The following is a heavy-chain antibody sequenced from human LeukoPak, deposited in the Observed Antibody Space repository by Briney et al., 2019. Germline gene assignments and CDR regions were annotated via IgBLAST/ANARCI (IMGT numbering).Heavy chain of an antibody. CDR1: GFTFSSYA. J-gene: IGHJ4*02. D-gene: IGHD3-10*01. V-gene: IGHV3-64*01. CDR2: ISSNGGST. CDR3: ARDKGYGSDY. Sequence: PGRSLRLSCAASGFTFSSYAMHWVRQAPGKGLEYVSAISSNGGSTYYANSVKGRFTISRDNSKNTLYLQMGSLRAEDMAVYYCARDKGYGSDYWGPGVQVTVSS.